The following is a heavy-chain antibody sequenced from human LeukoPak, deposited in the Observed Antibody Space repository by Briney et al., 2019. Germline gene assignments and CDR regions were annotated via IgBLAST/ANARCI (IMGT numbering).Heavy chain of an antibody. Sequence: GGSLRLSCVASEFTFSSHAMNWVRQAPGKGLEWVSSISGGGESTYYANSVKGRFTISRDNSKNTLSLQLNSLRAEDTAVYYCAKGTSSSCYSAPNYWGQGTLVTVSS. CDR1: EFTFSSHA. CDR3: AKGTSSSCYSAPNY. D-gene: IGHD2-15*01. V-gene: IGHV3-23*01. CDR2: ISGGGEST. J-gene: IGHJ4*02.